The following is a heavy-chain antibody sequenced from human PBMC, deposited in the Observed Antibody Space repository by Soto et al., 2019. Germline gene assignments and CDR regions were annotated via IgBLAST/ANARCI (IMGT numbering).Heavy chain of an antibody. V-gene: IGHV1-69*06. D-gene: IGHD3-22*01. CDR3: ARGYYYDSHFDP. CDR2: IIPIFGTA. J-gene: IGHJ5*02. Sequence: QVQLVQSGAEVKKPGASVKVSCKASGYTFTSYYMHWVRQAPGQGLEWMGGIIPIFGTANYAQKFQGRVTITADKSTSTAYMELSSLRSEDTAVYYCARGYYYDSHFDPWGQGTLVTVSS. CDR1: GYTFTSYY.